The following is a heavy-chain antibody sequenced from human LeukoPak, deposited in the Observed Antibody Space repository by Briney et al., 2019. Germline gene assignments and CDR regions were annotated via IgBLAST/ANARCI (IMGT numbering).Heavy chain of an antibody. V-gene: IGHV1-69*06. CDR1: GGTFSSYA. Sequence: SVKVFCKASGGTFSSYAISWVRQAPGQGLEWMGGIIPIFGTANYAQKFQGRVTITADKSTSTAYMELSSLRSEDTAVYYCARDIVVVPAAMRRYYYYYGMDVWGKGTTVTVSS. CDR3: ARDIVVVPAAMRRYYYYYGMDV. J-gene: IGHJ6*04. CDR2: IIPIFGTA. D-gene: IGHD2-2*01.